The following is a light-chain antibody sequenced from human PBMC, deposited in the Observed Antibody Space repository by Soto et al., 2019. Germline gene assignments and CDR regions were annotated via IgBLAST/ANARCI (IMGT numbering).Light chain of an antibody. CDR2: GAS. CDR3: QQYNTWPRT. V-gene: IGKV3-15*01. J-gene: IGKJ1*01. Sequence: EIVMTQSPATLSVSPGQGATLSCRASQPISRNLAWYQQKPGQAPRLLIYGASTRPTDIPGRFSGGGSGTEFTLTISSLQSEDFAIYFCQQYNTWPRTFGQGTKVEVK. CDR1: QPISRN.